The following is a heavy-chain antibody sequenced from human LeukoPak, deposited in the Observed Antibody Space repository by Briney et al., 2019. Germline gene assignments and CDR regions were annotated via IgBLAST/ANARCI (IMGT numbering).Heavy chain of an antibody. CDR1: DGAITGYY. CDR2: IHYGGST. CDR3: ARGYSTSWTYYFDN. J-gene: IGHJ4*02. D-gene: IGHD6-13*01. Sequence: SSETLSLTCTVSDGAITGYYLGWLRQPQGKGLDWIGHIHYGGSTNYNPSLKGRVTISVDTSKNHFSLKLTSVTAADTAVYYCARGYSTSWTYYFDNSVQGALVTVSS. V-gene: IGHV4-59*01.